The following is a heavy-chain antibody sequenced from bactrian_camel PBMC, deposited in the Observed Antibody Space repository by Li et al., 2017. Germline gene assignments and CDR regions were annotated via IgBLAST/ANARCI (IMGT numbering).Heavy chain of an antibody. V-gene: IGHV3-2*01. CDR2: ICSIA. CDR1: LNPDSRYC. Sequence: HVQLVESGGGSVQAGGSLRLSCETSLNPDSRYCLGWIRQVPGKEREGVASICSIAVYADSVKGRFTISQNTAKNTLYLQMNSLEPEDTAMYYCAAARTVYAGDVLGKNQYEYWGQGTQVTVS. D-gene: IGHD3*01. CDR3: AAARTVYAGDVLGKNQYEY. J-gene: IGHJ4*01.